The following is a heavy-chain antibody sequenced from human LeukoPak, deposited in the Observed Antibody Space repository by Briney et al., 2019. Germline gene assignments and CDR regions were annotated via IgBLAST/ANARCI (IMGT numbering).Heavy chain of an antibody. CDR3: AKDERYYGMDV. CDR2: ISYDGSNK. CDR1: GFTFSSYG. J-gene: IGHJ6*02. V-gene: IGHV3-30*18. Sequence: PGRSLRLSCAASGFTFSSYGMHWVRQAPGKGLEWVAVISYDGSNKYYADSVKGRFTISRDNSKNTLYLQMNSLRAEDTAVYYCAKDERYYGMDVWGQGTTVTVS.